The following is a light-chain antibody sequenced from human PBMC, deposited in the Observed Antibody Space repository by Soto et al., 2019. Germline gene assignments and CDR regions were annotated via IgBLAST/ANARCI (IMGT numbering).Light chain of an antibody. CDR3: MQALQTRT. CDR2: LGS. V-gene: IGKV2-28*01. Sequence: DIVITQSPLSLPVAPGEPASISWMSIESLLHSNVYYYLDWYLQKPGQSPQLLIYLGSNRASGVPDRFSGSGSGTDFTLKISRVEAEDVGVYYCMQALQTRTFGQGTKVDIK. J-gene: IGKJ1*01. CDR1: ESLLHSNVYYY.